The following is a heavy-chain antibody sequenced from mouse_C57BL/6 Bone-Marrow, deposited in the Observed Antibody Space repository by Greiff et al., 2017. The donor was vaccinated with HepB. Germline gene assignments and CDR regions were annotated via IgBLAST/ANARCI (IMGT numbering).Heavy chain of an antibody. CDR1: GYTFTSYW. CDR3: AIRFAY. J-gene: IGHJ3*01. Sequence: QVHVKQPGAELVKPGASVKLSCKASGYTFTSYWMHWVKQRPGQGLEWIGMIHPNSGSTNYNEKFKSKATLTVDKSSSTAYMQLSSLTSEDSAVYYCAIRFAYWGQGTLVTVSA. CDR2: IHPNSGST. V-gene: IGHV1-64*01.